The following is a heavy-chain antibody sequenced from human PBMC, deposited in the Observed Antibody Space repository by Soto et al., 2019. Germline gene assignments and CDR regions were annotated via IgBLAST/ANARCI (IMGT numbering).Heavy chain of an antibody. CDR1: GGTFSSYA. Sequence: QVQLVQSGAEVKKPGSSVKVSCKASGGTFSSYAIGWVRQAPGQGLEWMGGIIPIFGTANYAQKFQGRVTITADESTSTAYMELSSLRSEDTAVYYCARDGGQWLVPAHAFDIWGQGTMVTVSS. V-gene: IGHV1-69*12. CDR2: IIPIFGTA. D-gene: IGHD6-19*01. CDR3: ARDGGQWLVPAHAFDI. J-gene: IGHJ3*02.